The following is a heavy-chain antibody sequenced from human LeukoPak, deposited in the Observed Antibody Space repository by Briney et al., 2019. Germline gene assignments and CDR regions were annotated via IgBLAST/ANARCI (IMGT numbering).Heavy chain of an antibody. V-gene: IGHV3-30*03. D-gene: IGHD1-26*01. CDR2: ISYDGNTA. CDR3: ASWGGSYFIDY. Sequence: GGSLRLSCAASGFAFGSYGMHWVRQAPGKGLEWVTVISYDGNTAYYADSVKGRFTISRDNAKNSLYLQMNSLRAEDTAVYYCASWGGSYFIDYWGQGTLVTVSS. CDR1: GFAFGSYG. J-gene: IGHJ4*02.